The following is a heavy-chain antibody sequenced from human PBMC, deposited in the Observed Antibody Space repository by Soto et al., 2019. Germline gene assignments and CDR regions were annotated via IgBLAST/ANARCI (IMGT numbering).Heavy chain of an antibody. J-gene: IGHJ4*02. V-gene: IGHV4-4*02. CDR1: GGSINSTKY. CDR3: ARGWKPPIPI. D-gene: IGHD1-1*01. CDR2: INHSGST. Sequence: SETLSLTCSVSGGSINSTKYWAWVRQSPGRGLEWIGEINHSGSTNYNPSLKSRAPISVDTSKNQFSLKLSSVTAADTAVYDSARGWKPPIPIWGQGTLVDVSS.